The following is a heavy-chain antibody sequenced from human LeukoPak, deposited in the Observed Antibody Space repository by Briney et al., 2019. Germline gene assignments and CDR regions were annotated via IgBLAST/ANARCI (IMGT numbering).Heavy chain of an antibody. J-gene: IGHJ4*02. D-gene: IGHD2-15*01. V-gene: IGHV3-48*02. CDR1: GFTFSAYS. CDR3: ARVGFAGSSGGDY. Sequence: GGSLRLSCAASGFTFSAYSMNWVRQAPGKGLEWISFIDSGGGATCYADSVKGRFTISRDNAKNSLYLQMNGLRDEDTADYYCARVGFAGSSGGDYWGQGTLVTVSS. CDR2: IDSGGGAT.